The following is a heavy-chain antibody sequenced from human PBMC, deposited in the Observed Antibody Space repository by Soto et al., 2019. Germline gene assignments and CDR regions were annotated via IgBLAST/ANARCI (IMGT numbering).Heavy chain of an antibody. CDR1: GFTFSSYG. V-gene: IGHV3-30*18. CDR2: ISYDGSNK. CDR3: ANLGSPGPHYYYGMDV. J-gene: IGHJ6*02. D-gene: IGHD7-27*01. Sequence: GGSLRLSCAASGFTFSSYGMHWVRQAPGKGLEWVAVISYDGSNKYYADSVKGRFTISRDNSKNTLYLQMNSLRAEDTAVYYCANLGSPGPHYYYGMDVWGQGTTVTVS.